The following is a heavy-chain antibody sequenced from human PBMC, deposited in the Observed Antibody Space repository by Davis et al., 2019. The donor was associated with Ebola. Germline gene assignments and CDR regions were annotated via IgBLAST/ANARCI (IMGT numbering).Heavy chain of an antibody. CDR2: VQYDGTKQ. CDR3: AKGLCSSRNCYDTYRFDN. V-gene: IGHV3-30*02. D-gene: IGHD2-2*01. J-gene: IGHJ4*02. Sequence: GESLKISCAASGFTFSSHGMHWVRQAPGKGLEWVAHVQYDGTKQAYRDSVKGRFTISRDNSKNTVSLQMSSLRHDDTAVYYCAKGLCSSRNCYDTYRFDNWGQGTLVTVSS. CDR1: GFTFSSHG.